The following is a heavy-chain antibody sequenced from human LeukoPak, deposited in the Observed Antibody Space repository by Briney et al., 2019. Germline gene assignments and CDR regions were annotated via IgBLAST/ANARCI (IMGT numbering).Heavy chain of an antibody. CDR2: IKPDGSEK. CDR1: GFTFSSYW. D-gene: IGHD2-15*01. CDR3: ARDDPYDSDAFDI. V-gene: IGHV3-7*01. Sequence: HSGGSLRLSCAASGFTFSSYWMSWVRQAPGKGLEWVANIKPDGSEKYYVDSVRGRLTISRDNAKNSLYLQMNSLRAEDTAVYYCARDDPYDSDAFDIWGQGTMVTVSS. J-gene: IGHJ3*02.